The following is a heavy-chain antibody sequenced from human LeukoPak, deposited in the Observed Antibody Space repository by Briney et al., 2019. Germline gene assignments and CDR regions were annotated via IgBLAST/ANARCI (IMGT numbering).Heavy chain of an antibody. CDR2: IRYDGSNK. CDR3: TTRSYWFDP. V-gene: IGHV3-30*02. J-gene: IGHJ5*02. Sequence: GGSLRLSCAASGFSFSSYGMHWVRQAPGKGLEWVAFIRYDGSNKYYADSVKGRFTISRDNSKNTLYLQMNSLKTEDTAVYYCTTRSYWFDPWGQGTLVTVSS. CDR1: GFSFSSYG. D-gene: IGHD1-14*01.